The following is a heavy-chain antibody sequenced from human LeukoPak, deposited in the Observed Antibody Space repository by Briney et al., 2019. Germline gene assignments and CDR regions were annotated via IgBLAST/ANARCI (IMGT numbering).Heavy chain of an antibody. V-gene: IGHV4-34*01. CDR2: INHSGST. Sequence: PSETLSLTCAVYGGSFSGYYWSWIRQPPGKGLEWIGEINHSGSTNYNPTLKSRVTISVDTSKNQFSLKLSSVTAADTAVYYCARAGRWLQSRIDYWGQGTLVTVSS. J-gene: IGHJ4*02. CDR1: GGSFSGYY. CDR3: ARAGRWLQSRIDY. D-gene: IGHD5-24*01.